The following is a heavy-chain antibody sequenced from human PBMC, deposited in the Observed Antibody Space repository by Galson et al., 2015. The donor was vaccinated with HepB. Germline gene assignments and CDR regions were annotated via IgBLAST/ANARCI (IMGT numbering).Heavy chain of an antibody. D-gene: IGHD3-3*01. CDR3: ARGRGRLRWGGVFDY. CDR2: INHSGIT. J-gene: IGHJ4*02. CDR1: GGSSSVYY. V-gene: IGHV4-34*01. Sequence: ETLSLTWLVSGGSSSVYYWSWIRQPPGKWLEWIGEINHSGITNYNPCLKSRVSVPVDTSKNHFYLRLNSVTAADTAVYYCARGRGRLRWGGVFDYWGQGALVTVSS.